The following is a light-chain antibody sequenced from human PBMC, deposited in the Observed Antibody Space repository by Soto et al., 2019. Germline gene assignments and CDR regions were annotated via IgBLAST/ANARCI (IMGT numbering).Light chain of an antibody. CDR2: GNS. V-gene: IGLV1-40*01. CDR3: QSYDSSLGGSYV. J-gene: IGLJ1*01. CDR1: SSNIGAGFD. Sequence: QSVRTQPPSVSGAPGQRVTISCTGSSSNIGAGFDVHWYQQLPGTAPKLLIYGNSNRPSGVPDRFSGSKSGTSASLAITGLQAEDEADYYCQSYDSSLGGSYVFGTGTKVTVL.